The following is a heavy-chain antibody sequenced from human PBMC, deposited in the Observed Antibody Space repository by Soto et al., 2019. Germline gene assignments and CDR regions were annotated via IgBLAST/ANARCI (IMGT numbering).Heavy chain of an antibody. CDR3: ARYKQLRFLEWLGTYGMDV. Sequence: ASVKVSCKASGYTFTNYPITWVRRAPGQGLEWMGWISAHSGDTKYAQKFQGRVTMTRDTSTSTAYLELRSLRSDDTAVYYCARYKQLRFLEWLGTYGMDVWGQGTTVTVSS. V-gene: IGHV1-18*01. CDR1: GYTFTNYP. D-gene: IGHD3-3*01. CDR2: ISAHSGDT. J-gene: IGHJ6*02.